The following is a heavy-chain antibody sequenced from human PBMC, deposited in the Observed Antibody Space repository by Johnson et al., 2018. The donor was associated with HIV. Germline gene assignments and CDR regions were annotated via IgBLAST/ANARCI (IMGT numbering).Heavy chain of an antibody. D-gene: IGHD3-3*01. V-gene: IGHV3-33*05. CDR3: ARAYYTFWSGYDAFDI. CDR2: ISYAGSDK. J-gene: IGHJ3*02. Sequence: QVQLVESGGGLVQPGRSLRLSCAASGFTFSYYGIHWVRQAPGKGLEWVAVISYAGSDKYYSDSVKGRFTISRDNSKNTLYLQMNSLRAEDTAVYYCARAYYTFWSGYDAFDIWGQGTMVTVSS. CDR1: GFTFSYYG.